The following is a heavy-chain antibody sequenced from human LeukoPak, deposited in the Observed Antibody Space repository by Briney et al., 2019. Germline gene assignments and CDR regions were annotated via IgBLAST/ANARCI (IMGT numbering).Heavy chain of an antibody. D-gene: IGHD6-13*01. V-gene: IGHV1-18*01. CDR1: GYTFISYG. CDR3: ARPNTDAAGYYFDY. CDR2: INTYGGST. Sequence: ASVKVSCKASGYTFISYGVSWVRQAPGQGLEWMGWINTYGGSTNYGQNLQGRVTVTTDTSTTTVYMELRSLRSDDTAVYYCARPNTDAAGYYFDYWGQGTLVTVSS. J-gene: IGHJ4*02.